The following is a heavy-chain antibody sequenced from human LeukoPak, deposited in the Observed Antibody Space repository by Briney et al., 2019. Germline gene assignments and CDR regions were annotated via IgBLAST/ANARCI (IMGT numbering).Heavy chain of an antibody. V-gene: IGHV4-34*01. Sequence: SETLSLTWAVYGGSFSGYYWSWIRQPPGKGLEWNGEINHSGSTNYNPSLKSRVTISVDTSKNQFSLKLSSVTAADTAVYYCARRGYDHDYWGQGTLVTVSS. J-gene: IGHJ4*02. CDR2: INHSGST. CDR1: GGSFSGYY. D-gene: IGHD5-12*01. CDR3: ARRGYDHDY.